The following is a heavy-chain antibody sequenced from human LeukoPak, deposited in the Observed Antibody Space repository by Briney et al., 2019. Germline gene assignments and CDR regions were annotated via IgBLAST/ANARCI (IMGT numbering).Heavy chain of an antibody. CDR3: ARDYGGNSASSVHFDY. Sequence: GGSLRLSCAASVFTFSSYSMNWVRQAPVKGLEWVSCIRSSSSYIYYADSVKGRFTISRDNAKNSLYLQMNSLRAEDTAVYYCARDYGGNSASSVHFDYWGQGTLVTVSS. CDR1: VFTFSSYS. J-gene: IGHJ4*02. CDR2: IRSSSSYI. D-gene: IGHD4-23*01. V-gene: IGHV3-21*01.